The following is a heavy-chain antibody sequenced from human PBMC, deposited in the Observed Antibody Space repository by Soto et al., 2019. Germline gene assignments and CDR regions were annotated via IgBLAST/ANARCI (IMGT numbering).Heavy chain of an antibody. CDR2: ISSSGSTI. V-gene: IGHV3-48*03. CDR3: ARDQVDTAMVSDFDY. CDR1: GFTFSSYE. Sequence: GGSLRLSCAASGFTFSSYEMNWVRQAPGKGLEWVSYISSSGSTIYYADSVKGRFTISRDNAKNSLYLQMNSLRAEDTAVYYCARDQVDTAMVSDFDYWGQGTLVTVS. D-gene: IGHD5-18*01. J-gene: IGHJ4*02.